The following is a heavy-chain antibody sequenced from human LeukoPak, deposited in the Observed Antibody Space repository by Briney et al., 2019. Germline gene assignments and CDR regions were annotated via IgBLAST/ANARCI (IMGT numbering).Heavy chain of an antibody. D-gene: IGHD5-18*01. CDR3: AKSPRVGYSYGYYYFDY. CDR1: GFTFSSYA. V-gene: IGHV3-23*01. CDR2: ISGSGGST. J-gene: IGHJ4*02. Sequence: GGSLRLSCAASGFTFSSYAMSWVRQAPGKGLEWVSAISGSGGSTYYADSVKGRFTISRDNSKNTLYLQMNSLRAEDTAVYYCAKSPRVGYSYGYYYFDYWGQGTLVTVSS.